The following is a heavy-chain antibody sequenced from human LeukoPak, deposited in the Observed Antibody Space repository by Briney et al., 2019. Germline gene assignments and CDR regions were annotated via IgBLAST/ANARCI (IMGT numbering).Heavy chain of an antibody. CDR1: GGSISSYY. Sequence: SETLSLICTVSGGSISSYYWSWIRQPPGKGLAWIGYIYTSGSTNYNPSLKSRVTISVDTSKNQFSLKLSSVTAADTAVYYCATGYNWNSVDYWGQGTLVTVSS. V-gene: IGHV4-4*09. CDR2: IYTSGST. J-gene: IGHJ4*02. CDR3: ATGYNWNSVDY. D-gene: IGHD1-7*01.